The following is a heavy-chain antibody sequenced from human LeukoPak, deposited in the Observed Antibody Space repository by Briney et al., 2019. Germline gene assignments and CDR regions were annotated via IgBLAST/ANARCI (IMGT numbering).Heavy chain of an antibody. CDR2: INYSGST. V-gene: IGHV4-31*03. CDR3: ARGPPDIVVVPAAMGWFDP. Sequence: SETLSLTCTVSGGSINSGGHYWSWIRQHPGKGLEWIGYINYSGSTYYNPSLKSRVTISIDTSQNQFSLKLSSVTAADTAVYYCARGPPDIVVVPAAMGWFDPWGQGTLVTVSS. CDR1: GGSINSGGHY. D-gene: IGHD2-2*01. J-gene: IGHJ5*02.